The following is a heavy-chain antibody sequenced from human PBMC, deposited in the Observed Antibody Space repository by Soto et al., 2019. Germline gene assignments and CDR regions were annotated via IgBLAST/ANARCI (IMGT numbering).Heavy chain of an antibody. CDR1: GGSISSGGYY. V-gene: IGHV4-31*03. CDR3: AREVATMLRYYGMDV. CDR2: IYYSGST. D-gene: IGHD5-12*01. Sequence: QVQLQESGPGLVKPSQTLSLTCTVSGGSISSGGYYWSWIRQHPGKGLEWIGYIYYSGSTYYNPSLKSRVTISVDTSKNQFSLKLSSVTAADTAVYYCAREVATMLRYYGMDVWGQGTTVTVSS. J-gene: IGHJ6*02.